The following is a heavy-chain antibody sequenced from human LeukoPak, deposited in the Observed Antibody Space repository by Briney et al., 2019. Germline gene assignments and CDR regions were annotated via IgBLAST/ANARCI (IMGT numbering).Heavy chain of an antibody. D-gene: IGHD5-24*01. CDR2: IAGDGSYT. CDR3: ARDGSNSHAFDV. Sequence: GGSLRLSCAASRFTFNSYWMHWVRQAPGKGLVWVSRIAGDGSYTNYADSVKGRFTISRDNAKNTLFLQMNSLRAEDTAVYYCARDGSNSHAFDVWGLGTMVTVSS. CDR1: RFTFNSYW. J-gene: IGHJ3*01. V-gene: IGHV3-74*01.